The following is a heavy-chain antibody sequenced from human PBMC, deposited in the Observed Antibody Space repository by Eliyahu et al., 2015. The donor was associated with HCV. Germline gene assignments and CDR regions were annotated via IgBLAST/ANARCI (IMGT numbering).Heavy chain of an antibody. Sequence: QLQESGPGLLKPSETLSLTCTVSGGSLNXYYWSWIRXPAGXGLEWIGRIFPSGITDYNPSLKSRVTMSIDTSKSQFSLNLNSVTAADSAVYYCARGSLAPDYWGQGALVTVSS. D-gene: IGHD2-15*01. CDR2: IFPSGIT. J-gene: IGHJ4*02. CDR1: GGSLNXYY. V-gene: IGHV4-4*07. CDR3: ARGSLAPDY.